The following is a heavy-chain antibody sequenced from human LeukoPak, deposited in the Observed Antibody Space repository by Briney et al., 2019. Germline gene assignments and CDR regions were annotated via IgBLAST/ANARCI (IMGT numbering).Heavy chain of an antibody. J-gene: IGHJ4*02. D-gene: IGHD6-13*01. CDR2: ISYDGSNK. V-gene: IGHV3-30*03. CDR3: ARSFLSIAAAATDY. CDR1: GFTFSSYG. Sequence: PGGSLRLSCAASGFTFSSYGMHWVRQAPGKGLEWVAVISYDGSNKYYADSVKGRFTISRDNAKNSLYLQMNSLRAEDTAVYYCARSFLSIAAAATDYWGQGTLVTVSS.